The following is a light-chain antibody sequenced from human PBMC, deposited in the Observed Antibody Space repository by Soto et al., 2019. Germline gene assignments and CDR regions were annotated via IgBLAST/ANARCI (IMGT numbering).Light chain of an antibody. V-gene: IGKV1-5*01. CDR3: QQSYSTPWT. CDR2: DAS. CDR1: QSISSW. Sequence: DVQMTQSPSTLSASVGDRVTITCRASQSISSWLAWYQQKPGKAPKLLIYDASSLESGVPSRFSGSGSETDFTLTISSLQPKDFATYYCQQSYSTPWTFGQGTKVDIK. J-gene: IGKJ1*01.